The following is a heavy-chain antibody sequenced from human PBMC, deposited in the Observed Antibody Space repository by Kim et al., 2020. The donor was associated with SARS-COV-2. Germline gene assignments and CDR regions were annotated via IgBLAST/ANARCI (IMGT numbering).Heavy chain of an antibody. D-gene: IGHD3-22*01. Sequence: SETLSLTCTVSGGSISSSSYYWGWIRQPPGKGLEWIGSIYYSGSTYYNPSLKSRVTISVDTSKNQFSLKLSSVTAADTAVYYCARHLPYDITMTPSFDYWGQGTLVTVSS. CDR2: IYYSGST. V-gene: IGHV4-39*01. J-gene: IGHJ4*02. CDR3: ARHLPYDITMTPSFDY. CDR1: GGSISSSSYY.